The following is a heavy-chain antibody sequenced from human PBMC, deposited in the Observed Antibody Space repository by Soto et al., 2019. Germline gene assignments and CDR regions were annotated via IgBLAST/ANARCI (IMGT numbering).Heavy chain of an antibody. V-gene: IGHV1-18*04. J-gene: IGHJ4*02. Sequence: QVQLVQSGAEVKKPGASVKVSCKASGYTFTSYGISWVRQAPGQGLEWMGWISAYNGNTNYAQKLQGRVTMTTDTATSTAYMELRSLRSDDTAVYYCARDADYDILTGIETDHWGQGTLVTVSS. CDR2: ISAYNGNT. CDR1: GYTFTSYG. CDR3: ARDADYDILTGIETDH. D-gene: IGHD3-9*01.